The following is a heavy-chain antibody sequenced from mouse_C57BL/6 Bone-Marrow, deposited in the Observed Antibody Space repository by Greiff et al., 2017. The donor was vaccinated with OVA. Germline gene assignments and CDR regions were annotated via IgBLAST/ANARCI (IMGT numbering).Heavy chain of an antibody. V-gene: IGHV1-15*01. CDR2: IDPETGGT. CDR1: GYTFTDYE. D-gene: IGHD2-12*01. J-gene: IGHJ2*01. CDR3: TRSSLYYSPLCDY. Sequence: QVQLQQSGAELVRPGASVTLSCKASGYTFTDYEMHWVKQTPVHGLEWIGAIDPETGGTAYNQKFKGKAILTADKSSSTAYMELRSLTSEDSAVYYCTRSSLYYSPLCDYWGQGTTLTVSS.